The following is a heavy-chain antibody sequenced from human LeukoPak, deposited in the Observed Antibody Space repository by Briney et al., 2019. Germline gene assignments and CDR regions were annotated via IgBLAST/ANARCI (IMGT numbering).Heavy chain of an antibody. D-gene: IGHD2-15*01. Sequence: SETLSLTCTVSGGSISSYYWSWIRQPPGEGLEWIGYIYYSGSTNYNPSLKSRVTISVDTSKNQFSLKLSSVTAADTAVYYCARGFEILRSNWFDPWGQGTLVTVSS. CDR2: IYYSGST. V-gene: IGHV4-59*01. CDR1: GGSISSYY. J-gene: IGHJ5*02. CDR3: ARGFEILRSNWFDP.